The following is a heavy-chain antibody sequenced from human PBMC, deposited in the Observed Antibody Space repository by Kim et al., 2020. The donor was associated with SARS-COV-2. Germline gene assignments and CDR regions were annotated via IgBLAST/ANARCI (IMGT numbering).Heavy chain of an antibody. CDR2: ISGGGVYK. CDR1: GFTFDTFA. D-gene: IGHD2-21*01. J-gene: IGHJ6*01. Sequence: GGSLRLSCAASGFTFDTFAMSWVRQAPGKGLEWVSVISGGGVYKFYADSVRGRFTISRDNSKSTLYLQMNSLRDEDTAVYYCAKKGQMVGCNSLYYY. CDR3: AKKGQMVGCNSLYYY. V-gene: IGHV3-23*01.